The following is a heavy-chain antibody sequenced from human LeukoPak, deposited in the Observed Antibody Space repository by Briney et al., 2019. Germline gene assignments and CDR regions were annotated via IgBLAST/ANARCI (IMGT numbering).Heavy chain of an antibody. CDR2: IYYSGST. D-gene: IGHD3-10*01. Sequence: SETLSLTCTVSGGSISSYYWSWIRQPPGKGLEWIGYIYYSGSTYYNPSLKSRVTISVDTSKNQFSLKLSSVTAADTAVYYCAGSYYNVDYWGQGTLVTVSS. CDR1: GGSISSYY. V-gene: IGHV4-59*04. J-gene: IGHJ4*02. CDR3: AGSYYNVDY.